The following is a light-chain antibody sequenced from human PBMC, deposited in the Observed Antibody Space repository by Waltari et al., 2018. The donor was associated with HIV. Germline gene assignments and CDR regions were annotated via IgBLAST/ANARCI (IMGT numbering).Light chain of an antibody. J-gene: IGKJ2*01. Sequence: DIQMTQSPSSLSASVGDRVTIACRASQSINAFLNWYQQQPGKAPKILISGASTSQSGVPSRFSGSGFGTDFTLTISTLQPEDLGTYFCQQNYKTPRTFGQGTKLEI. CDR3: QQNYKTPRT. V-gene: IGKV1-39*01. CDR2: GAS. CDR1: QSINAF.